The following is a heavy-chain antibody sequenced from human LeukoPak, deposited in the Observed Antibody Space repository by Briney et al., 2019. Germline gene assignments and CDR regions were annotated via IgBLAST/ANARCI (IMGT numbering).Heavy chain of an antibody. D-gene: IGHD3-3*01. CDR1: GGSISSSSSY. CDR2: IYYSGST. J-gene: IGHJ4*02. V-gene: IGHV4-39*07. Sequence: SQTLSLTCTVSGGSISSSSSYWGWIRRPPGTGLEWIGSIYYSGSTYYNPSLKSRVTISVDTSKNQFSLKLSSVTAADTAVYYCARDVGFRPLTWSGWYFDYWGQGTLVTVSS. CDR3: ARDVGFRPLTWSGWYFDY.